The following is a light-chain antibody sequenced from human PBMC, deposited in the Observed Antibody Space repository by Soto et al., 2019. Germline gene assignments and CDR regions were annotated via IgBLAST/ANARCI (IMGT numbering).Light chain of an antibody. CDR1: SSDVGGYNY. CDR3: SSSTSSSTDV. Sequence: SALTQPASVSGSPGQSITISCTGTSSDVGGYNYVSWYQQHPGKAPKLMIYDVSNRPSGVSNRFSGSKSGNTASLTISGLQAEDEDDYYCSSSTSSSTDVFGTGTKVTVL. V-gene: IGLV2-14*01. J-gene: IGLJ1*01. CDR2: DVS.